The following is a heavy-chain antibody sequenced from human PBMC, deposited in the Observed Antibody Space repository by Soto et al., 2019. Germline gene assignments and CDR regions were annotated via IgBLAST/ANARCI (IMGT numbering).Heavy chain of an antibody. V-gene: IGHV3-30*18. J-gene: IGHJ4*02. Sequence: QVQLVESGGGVVQPGRSLRLSCAASGFTFSSYGMHWVRQAPGKGLEWVAVISYDGSHKYYADSVKGRFTISRDNSKNTLYLQMISQKPEDTAVYYCAKNHRFAVAGTGDYWGQGTLVTVSS. CDR3: AKNHRFAVAGTGDY. CDR1: GFTFSSYG. D-gene: IGHD6-19*01. CDR2: ISYDGSHK.